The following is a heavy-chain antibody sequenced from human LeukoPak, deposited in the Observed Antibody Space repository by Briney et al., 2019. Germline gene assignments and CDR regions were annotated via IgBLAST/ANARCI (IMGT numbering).Heavy chain of an antibody. CDR2: ISAYNGYT. CDR3: ARDKAVTTEVTQYFQH. CDR1: GYTFTNYG. V-gene: IGHV1-18*01. J-gene: IGHJ1*01. Sequence: ASVKVSCKASGYTFTNYGISWVRQAPGQGLEWMVWISAYNGYTDYAQNLQFRVTMTTDTSTSTAYMELRSLRSDDTAVYYCARDKAVTTEVTQYFQHWGQGTLVTVSS. D-gene: IGHD4-23*01.